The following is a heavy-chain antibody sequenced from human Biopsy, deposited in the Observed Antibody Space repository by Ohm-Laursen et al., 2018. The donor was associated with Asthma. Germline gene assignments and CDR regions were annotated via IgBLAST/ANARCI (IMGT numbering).Heavy chain of an antibody. CDR3: ARQKLAAAEGPFDL. V-gene: IGHV4-39*01. Sequence: GTLSLTCSVSNGSISSNFYYWGWIRQPPGKGLEWVGSIHKNGIGYYKSSLKSRLTISVDTSKNQFSLKVTSVTAADTAVYYCARQKLAAAEGPFDLWGQGAMVTVSS. J-gene: IGHJ3*01. CDR1: NGSISSNFYY. CDR2: IHKNGIG. D-gene: IGHD6-13*01.